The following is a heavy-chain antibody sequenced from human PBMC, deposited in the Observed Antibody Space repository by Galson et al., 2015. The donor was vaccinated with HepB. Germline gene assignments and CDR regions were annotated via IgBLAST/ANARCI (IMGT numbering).Heavy chain of an antibody. J-gene: IGHJ3*02. CDR1: GGSFKGYY. CDR2: INHRGST. V-gene: IGHV4-34*01. D-gene: IGHD1-20*01. Sequence: ETLSLTCAVYGGSFKGYYWTWIRQPPGRGLEWIGEINHRGSTNYNPSLKSRVTISVDTSKNQFSLNIRSVTATDTAVYYCARASINWNPEAFDIWGQGAMVIVSS. CDR3: ARASINWNPEAFDI.